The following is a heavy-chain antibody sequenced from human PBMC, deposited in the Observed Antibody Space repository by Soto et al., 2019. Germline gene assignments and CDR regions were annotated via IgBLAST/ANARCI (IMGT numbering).Heavy chain of an antibody. CDR3: AGTMVRGVIITNPPIDY. CDR2: IYYSGST. Sequence: SETLSLTCTVSGGSISSYYWSWIRQPPGKGLEWIGYIYYSGSTNYNPSLKSRVTISVDTSKNQFSLKLSSVTAADTAVYYCAGTMVRGVIITNPPIDYWGQGTLVTVSS. D-gene: IGHD3-10*01. CDR1: GGSISSYY. J-gene: IGHJ4*02. V-gene: IGHV4-59*08.